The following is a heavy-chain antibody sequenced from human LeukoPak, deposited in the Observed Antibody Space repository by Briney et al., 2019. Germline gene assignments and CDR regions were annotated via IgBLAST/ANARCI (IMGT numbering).Heavy chain of an antibody. J-gene: IGHJ6*03. CDR1: GFTVSSNY. Sequence: PGGSLRLSCAASGFTVSSNYMSWVRQAPGKGLEWVSVIYSGGSTYYADSVKGRFTISRDNSKNTLYLQMSSLRAEDTAVYYCARGSSGPSVYYYYYYYMDVWGKGTTVTVSS. CDR3: ARGSSGPSVYYYYYYYMDV. V-gene: IGHV3-53*01. CDR2: IYSGGST. D-gene: IGHD3-22*01.